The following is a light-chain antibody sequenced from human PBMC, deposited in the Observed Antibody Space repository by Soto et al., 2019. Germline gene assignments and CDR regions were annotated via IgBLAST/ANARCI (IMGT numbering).Light chain of an antibody. CDR3: QQYNNWPRT. CDR1: QSVSSD. Sequence: EVVLTQSPATLSLSPGERATLSCMASQSVSSDLAWYHQKPGQAPRLLIYGASTRATRIPARFSGSGSGTEFTLTINSLQSEDFAVYDCQQYNNWPRTFGQGTKVDI. V-gene: IGKV3-15*01. CDR2: GAS. J-gene: IGKJ1*01.